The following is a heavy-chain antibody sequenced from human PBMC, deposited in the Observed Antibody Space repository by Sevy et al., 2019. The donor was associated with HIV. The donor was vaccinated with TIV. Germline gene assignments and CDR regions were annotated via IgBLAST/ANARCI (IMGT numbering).Heavy chain of an antibody. J-gene: IGHJ4*02. Sequence: GGSLRLSCAASGFTFSTYGMHWVRQAPGKGLEWVALIWFDGSNTYYADSVKGRFTISRDIAKNTLHLQMNSLRAEDTAVYYCARDLFTLRFLEWYLDYWGQGTLVTVS. CDR2: IWFDGSNT. D-gene: IGHD3-3*01. V-gene: IGHV3-33*01. CDR1: GFTFSTYG. CDR3: ARDLFTLRFLEWYLDY.